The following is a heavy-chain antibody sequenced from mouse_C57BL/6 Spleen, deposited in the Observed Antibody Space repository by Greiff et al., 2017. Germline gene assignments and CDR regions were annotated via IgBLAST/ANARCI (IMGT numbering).Heavy chain of an antibody. Sequence: VHVKQSGAELVRPGASVKLSCTASGFNIKDYYMHWVKQRPEQGLEWIGGIDPEDGDTEYAPKFQGKATLTADTSSNTAYLQLSSLTSEDTAVYYCTTYCGSSFYAMDYWGQGTSVTVSS. CDR1: GFNIKDYY. J-gene: IGHJ4*01. V-gene: IGHV14-1*01. CDR2: IDPEDGDT. CDR3: TTYCGSSFYAMDY. D-gene: IGHD1-1*01.